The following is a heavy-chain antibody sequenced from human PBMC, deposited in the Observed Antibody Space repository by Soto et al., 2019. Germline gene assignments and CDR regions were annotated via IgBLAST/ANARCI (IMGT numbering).Heavy chain of an antibody. CDR2: INPSGGST. D-gene: IGHD6-19*01. CDR3: ARDPSGPRRDTSYGTDV. J-gene: IGHJ6*02. CDR1: GYTFTIYY. Sequence: GASVKVSCKASGYTFTIYYMHWFLQSPLQGLDWMGIINPSGGSTSYAQKFQGRVTMTRDTSTSTVYMELSSLRSEDTAVYYCARDPSGPRRDTSYGTDVWGQGTTVTVSS. V-gene: IGHV1-46*01.